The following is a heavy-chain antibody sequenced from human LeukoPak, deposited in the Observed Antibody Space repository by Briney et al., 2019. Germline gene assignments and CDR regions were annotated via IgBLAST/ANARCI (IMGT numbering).Heavy chain of an antibody. D-gene: IGHD1-1*01. J-gene: IGHJ5*02. Sequence: SQTLSLTCTVSGGSISSGGYYWSWIRQPPGKGLEWIGYIYHSGSTYYNPSLKSRVTISVDRSKNQFSLKLSSVTAADTAVYYCARLWNWNDPPGSGRRPWGQGTLVTVSS. CDR3: ARLWNWNDPPGSGRRP. CDR2: IYHSGST. CDR1: GGSISSGGYY. V-gene: IGHV4-30-2*01.